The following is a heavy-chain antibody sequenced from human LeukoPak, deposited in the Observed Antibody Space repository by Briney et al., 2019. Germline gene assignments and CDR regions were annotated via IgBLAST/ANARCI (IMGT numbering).Heavy chain of an antibody. CDR2: ISPYNGNT. D-gene: IGHD3-16*02. V-gene: IGHV1-18*01. J-gene: IGHJ4*02. CDR3: ARLVSVWGSYRYFDY. CDR1: GYTFTSFG. Sequence: ASVRVSCKASGYTFTSFGISWVRQAPGQGLEWMGWISPYNGNTNYPQKVQGRITVTTDTSTSTAYMELRSLRSDDTAVYYCARLVSVWGSYRYFDYWGQGTLVTVSS.